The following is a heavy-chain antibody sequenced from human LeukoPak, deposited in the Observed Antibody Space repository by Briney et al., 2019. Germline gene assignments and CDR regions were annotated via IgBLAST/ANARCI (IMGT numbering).Heavy chain of an antibody. J-gene: IGHJ4*02. Sequence: ASVKVSCKASGYTFTSYAMHWVRRAPGQRLEWMGWINAGNGNTKYSQKFQGRVTITRDTSASTAYMELSSLRSEDTAVYYCARGSNYYGSGSYYFGRGGPENFDYWGQGTLVTVSS. CDR2: INAGNGNT. V-gene: IGHV1-3*01. D-gene: IGHD3-10*01. CDR3: ARGSNYYGSGSYYFGRGGPENFDY. CDR1: GYTFTSYA.